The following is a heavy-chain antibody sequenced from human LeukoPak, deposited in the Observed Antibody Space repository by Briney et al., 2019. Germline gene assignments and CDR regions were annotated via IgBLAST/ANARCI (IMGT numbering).Heavy chain of an antibody. CDR1: GFTLNSYT. Sequence: GGSLRLSCAASGFTLNSYTTNWVRQAPGKGLKWVSSISNSGFYIYYADSVKGRFVVSRDNANNSLYLQMNSLRDEDTAVYYCVTDGASDIWGQGTMVTVSS. CDR2: ISNSGFYI. CDR3: VTDGASDI. J-gene: IGHJ3*02. V-gene: IGHV3-21*01.